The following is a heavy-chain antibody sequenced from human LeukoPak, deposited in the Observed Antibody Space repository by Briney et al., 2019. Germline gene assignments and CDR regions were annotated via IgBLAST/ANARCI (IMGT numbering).Heavy chain of an antibody. CDR1: GGSISSYY. J-gene: IGHJ6*03. D-gene: IGHD6-19*01. CDR2: IYTSGST. V-gene: IGHV4-4*07. Sequence: SETLSLTCTVSGGSISSYYWGWIRQPAGKGLEWIGRIYTSGSTNYNPSLKSRVTMSVDTSKNQFSLKLSSVTAADTAVYYCARSYSSGWPPYYYMDVWGKGTTVTVSS. CDR3: ARSYSSGWPPYYYMDV.